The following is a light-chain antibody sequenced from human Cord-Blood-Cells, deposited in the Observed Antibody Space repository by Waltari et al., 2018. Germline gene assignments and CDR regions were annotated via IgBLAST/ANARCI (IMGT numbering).Light chain of an antibody. V-gene: IGKV3-11*01. Sequence: VLTQSPATLSLSPGERATLSCRASQSVSSYLAWYQQKPGQAPRLLIYDASNRATGIPARFSGSGSGTDFTLTISSLEPEDFAVYYCQQRSNWYTFGQGTKLEIK. CDR3: QQRSNWYT. CDR2: DAS. J-gene: IGKJ2*01. CDR1: QSVSSY.